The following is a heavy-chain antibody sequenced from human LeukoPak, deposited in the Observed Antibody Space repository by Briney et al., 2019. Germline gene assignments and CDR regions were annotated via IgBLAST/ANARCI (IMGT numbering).Heavy chain of an antibody. D-gene: IGHD6-19*01. V-gene: IGHV4-59*08. J-gene: IGHJ4*02. CDR3: AKYGNSGWVIDN. Sequence: ASETLSLTCTVSGGSIGSNYWTWIRQPPGKGLEYIGYIYYTGGTNYNPSLKSRVSISVDTSKNQFSLKLTSVTAADTAVYFCAKYGNSGWVIDNWGQGTLVTVSS. CDR1: GGSIGSNY. CDR2: IYYTGGT.